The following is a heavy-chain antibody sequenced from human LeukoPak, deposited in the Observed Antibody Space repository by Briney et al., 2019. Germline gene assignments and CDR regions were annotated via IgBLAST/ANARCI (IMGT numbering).Heavy chain of an antibody. CDR1: GFTFSHYG. CDR3: ARGAYSSGWAYFDH. V-gene: IGHV3-48*04. D-gene: IGHD6-19*01. J-gene: IGHJ4*02. CDR2: ISFSVNTK. Sequence: AGGSLRLSCAGSGFTFSHYGIYWVRQAPGKGLEWVSYISFSVNTKYYGDSVKGRFTISRDNAKNSLYLHMDSLRAEDTAVYYCARGAYSSGWAYFDHWGQGTLVTVSS.